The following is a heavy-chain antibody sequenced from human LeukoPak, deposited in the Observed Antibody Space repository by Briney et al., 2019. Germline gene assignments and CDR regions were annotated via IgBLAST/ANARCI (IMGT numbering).Heavy chain of an antibody. CDR1: GFTFSDYV. CDR3: AKRVSYSSSAAYFDY. Sequence: GGSLRLSCAASGFTFSDYVMTWVRQAPGKGLEWVSSLSESGTNTYYADSVKGRFTVSRVNSKSTLYLQLNSLRAEDTAVYYCAKRVSYSSSAAYFDYRGQGTQVTVSS. J-gene: IGHJ4*02. V-gene: IGHV3-23*01. CDR2: LSESGTNT. D-gene: IGHD6-6*01.